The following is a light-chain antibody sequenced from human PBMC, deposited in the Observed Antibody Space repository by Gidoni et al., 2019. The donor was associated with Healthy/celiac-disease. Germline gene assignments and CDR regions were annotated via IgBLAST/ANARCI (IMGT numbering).Light chain of an antibody. J-gene: IGLJ3*02. CDR1: SGSIASNY. Sequence: STGKTVTISCTRSSGSIASNYVQWYQQRPGSAPTTVIYEDNQRPSGVPDRFSGSIDSSSNSASLTISGLNTEDEADYYCQSYDSSNWVFGGGTKLTV. V-gene: IGLV6-57*03. CDR3: QSYDSSNWV. CDR2: EDN.